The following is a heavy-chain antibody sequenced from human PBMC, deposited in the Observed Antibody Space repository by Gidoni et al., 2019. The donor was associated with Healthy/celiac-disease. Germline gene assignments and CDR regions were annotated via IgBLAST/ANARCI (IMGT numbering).Heavy chain of an antibody. CDR3: ARGRAGYSYGYFLAFDI. V-gene: IGHV1-69*01. D-gene: IGHD5-18*01. J-gene: IGHJ3*02. Sequence: QVQLVQSGAEVKKPGSSVKVSCKASGGTFSSYAISWVRQAPGQGLEWMGGIIPIFGTANYAQKFQGRVTITADESTSTAYMELSSLRSEDTAVYYCARGRAGYSYGYFLAFDIWGQGTMVTVSS. CDR1: GGTFSSYA. CDR2: IIPIFGTA.